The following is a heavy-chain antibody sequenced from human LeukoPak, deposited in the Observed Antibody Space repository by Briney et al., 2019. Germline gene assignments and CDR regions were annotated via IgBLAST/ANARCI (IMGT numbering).Heavy chain of an antibody. D-gene: IGHD6-19*01. V-gene: IGHV3-43D*03. J-gene: IGHJ4*02. Sequence: GGSLRLSFAASGFPFDDYAMHWVRQAPGKGLEWVSLITWDGGSTYYADSVKGRFTISRDNSKNSLYLQMNSLRAEDTALYYCAKDALAVAGTFSNFDYWGQGTLVTVSS. CDR1: GFPFDDYA. CDR2: ITWDGGST. CDR3: AKDALAVAGTFSNFDY.